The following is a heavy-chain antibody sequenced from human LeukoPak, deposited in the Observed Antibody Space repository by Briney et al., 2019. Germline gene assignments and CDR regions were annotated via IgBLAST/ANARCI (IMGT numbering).Heavy chain of an antibody. V-gene: IGHV3-30*18. D-gene: IGHD5-18*01. CDR2: ISYDGSNK. J-gene: IGHJ4*02. CDR3: AKSGSGYTYGLDY. CDR1: GFTFSSYG. Sequence: GRSLRLSCAASGFTFSSYGMHWVRQAPGKGLEWVAVISYDGSNKYYADSVKGRFTISRDNSKTTLYLQMHSLRAEDTAVYYCAKSGSGYTYGLDYWGQGTLVTVSS.